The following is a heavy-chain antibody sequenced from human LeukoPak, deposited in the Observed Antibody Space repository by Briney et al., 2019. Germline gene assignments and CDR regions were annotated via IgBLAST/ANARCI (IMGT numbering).Heavy chain of an antibody. CDR2: MNPNSGNT. CDR1: GYTFTSYD. J-gene: IGHJ4*02. D-gene: IGHD4-17*01. Sequence: ASVKVSCKASGYTFTSYDINWVRPATGQGLEWMGWMNPNSGNTGYAQKFQGRVTMTRNTSISTAYMELSSLRSEDTAVYYCARADWGDYGGYFDYWGQGTLVTVSS. V-gene: IGHV1-8*01. CDR3: ARADWGDYGGYFDY.